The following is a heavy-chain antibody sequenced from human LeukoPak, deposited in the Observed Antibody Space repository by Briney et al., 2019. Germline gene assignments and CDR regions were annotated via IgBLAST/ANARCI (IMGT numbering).Heavy chain of an antibody. CDR2: MNPNSGNT. CDR3: ARRVLWFGEYRTFDY. Sequence: ASVKVSCEASGYTFTSYDINWVRQATGQGLEWMGWMNPNSGNTGYAQKFQGRVTMTRNTSMSTAYMELSSLRSEDTAVYYCARRVLWFGEYRTFDYWGQGTLVTVSS. J-gene: IGHJ4*02. V-gene: IGHV1-8*01. D-gene: IGHD3-10*01. CDR1: GYTFTSYD.